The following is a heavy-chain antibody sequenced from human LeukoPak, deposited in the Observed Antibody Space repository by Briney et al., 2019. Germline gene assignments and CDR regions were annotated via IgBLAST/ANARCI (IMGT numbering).Heavy chain of an antibody. J-gene: IGHJ3*02. Sequence: ASVTVSCKASGGTFTIYAISWVRQAPGQGLEWMGGIIPIFGTANYAQKFQGRVTITADESTSTAYMELSSLRSEDTAVYYCASGRVTGTTLVAFDIWGQGTMVTVSS. CDR3: ASGRVTGTTLVAFDI. D-gene: IGHD1-20*01. CDR2: IIPIFGTA. V-gene: IGHV1-69*13. CDR1: GGTFTIYA.